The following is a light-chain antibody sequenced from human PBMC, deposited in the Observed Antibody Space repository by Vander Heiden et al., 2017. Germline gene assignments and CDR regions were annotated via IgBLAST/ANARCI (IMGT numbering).Light chain of an antibody. CDR1: SSNIGSNT. J-gene: IGLJ3*02. V-gene: IGLV1-44*01. CDR2: SNN. Sequence: QSVLTQPPSASGTPGQRVTISCSGGSSNIGSNTVNWYQQLPGTAPKLLIYSNNQRPSGVPDRFSGSKSGTSASLAISGLQSEDEADYYCAAWDDSLNGSWVFGGGTKLTVL. CDR3: AAWDDSLNGSWV.